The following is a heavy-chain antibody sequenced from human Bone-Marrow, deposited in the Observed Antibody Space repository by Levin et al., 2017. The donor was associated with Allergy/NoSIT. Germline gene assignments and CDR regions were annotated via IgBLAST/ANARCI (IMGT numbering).Heavy chain of an antibody. CDR1: GFTVSSNY. J-gene: IGHJ4*02. CDR3: ARSVAAAGTYYFDY. CDR2: IYSGGST. D-gene: IGHD6-13*01. Sequence: GGSLRLSCAASGFTVSSNYMSWVRQAPGKGLEWVSVIYSGGSTYYADSVKGRFTISRDNSKNTLYLQMNSLRAEDTAVYYCARSVAAAGTYYFDYWGQGTLVTVSS. V-gene: IGHV3-53*01.